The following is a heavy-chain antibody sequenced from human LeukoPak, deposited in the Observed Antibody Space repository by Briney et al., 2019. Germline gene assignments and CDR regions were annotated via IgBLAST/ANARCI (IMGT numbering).Heavy chain of an antibody. Sequence: SETLSLTCSVSGGSISSLYWSWIRQPPGKGLEWIGYIYYTGSTNYNPSLKSRVTMFVDMSKNQFSLRLSSVTAADTAVFYCARTISGWYYFDYWGQGTLVIVSS. CDR1: GGSISSLY. J-gene: IGHJ4*02. CDR3: ARTISGWYYFDY. V-gene: IGHV4-59*08. D-gene: IGHD6-13*01. CDR2: IYYTGST.